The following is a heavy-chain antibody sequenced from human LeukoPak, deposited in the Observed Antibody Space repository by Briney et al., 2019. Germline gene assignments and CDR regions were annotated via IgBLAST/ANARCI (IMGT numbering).Heavy chain of an antibody. D-gene: IGHD3-3*01. V-gene: IGHV4-59*08. CDR2: IYYSGST. J-gene: IGHJ4*02. CDR3: ARDPNTYDFWSGYSEPTY. Sequence: SETLSLTCTVSGGSISSYYWSWIRQPPGKGLEWIGYIYYSGSTNYNPSLKSRVTISVDTSKNQFSLKLSSVTAADTAVYYCARDPNTYDFWSGYSEPTYWGQGTLVTVSS. CDR1: GGSISSYY.